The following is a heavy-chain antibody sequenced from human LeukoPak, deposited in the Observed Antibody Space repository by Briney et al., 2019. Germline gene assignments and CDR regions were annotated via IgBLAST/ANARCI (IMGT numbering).Heavy chain of an antibody. V-gene: IGHV3-23*01. D-gene: IGHD6-19*01. CDR2: ISGSGGST. CDR1: GFTFSSYA. J-gene: IGHJ4*02. CDR3: ARGRAVTGSTVIDY. Sequence: GGSLRLSCAASGFTFSSYAMSWVRQAPGKGLEWVSAISGSGGSTYYSDSVKGRFTISRDNSKNTLYLQMNSLRPEDTAVFHCARGRAVTGSTVIDYWGQGTLVTVSS.